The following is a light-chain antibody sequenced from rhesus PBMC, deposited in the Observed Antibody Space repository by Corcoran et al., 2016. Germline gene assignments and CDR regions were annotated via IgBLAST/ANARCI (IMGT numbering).Light chain of an antibody. J-gene: IGKJ3*01. CDR2: AAS. Sequence: DIQVSQSPSSLSASVGDKVTITCRASQGISNAVAWYQQKPGKAPKLLIYAASSLESGVPSRFSGSRSGTDFTLTISSLQPEDFATYSCQQGYSTPFTFGPGTKLDIK. CDR3: QQGYSTPFT. V-gene: IGKV1-33*02. CDR1: QGISNA.